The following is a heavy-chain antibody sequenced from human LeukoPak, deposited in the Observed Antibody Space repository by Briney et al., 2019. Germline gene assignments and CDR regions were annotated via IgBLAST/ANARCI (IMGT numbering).Heavy chain of an antibody. V-gene: IGHV6-1*01. D-gene: IGHD6-19*01. CDR3: ARAERGGQSLDYYYCYYLDV. Sequence: SQTLSLTCAISGDSFSSNSAAWNWIRQSPARGLEWLGRTCYRSKWYNDYVVCGKSRITVNPDTSKNQFSLQLNSVTPEDTAGYYCARAERGGQSLDYYYCYYLDVWGKGTPVTVSS. CDR1: GDSFSSNSAA. J-gene: IGHJ6*03. CDR2: TCYRSKWYN.